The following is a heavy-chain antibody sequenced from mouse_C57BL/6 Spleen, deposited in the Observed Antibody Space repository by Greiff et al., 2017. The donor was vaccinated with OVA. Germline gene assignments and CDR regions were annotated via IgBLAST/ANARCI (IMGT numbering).Heavy chain of an antibody. J-gene: IGHJ2*01. V-gene: IGHV1-54*01. CDR2: INPGSGGT. Sequence: VKLQQSGAELVRPGTSVKVSCKASGYAFTNYLIEWVKQRPGQGLEWIGVINPGSGGTNYNEKFKGKATLTADKSSSTAYMQLSSLTSEDSAVYFCAREEYYLDYWGQGTTLTVSS. CDR3: AREEYYLDY. CDR1: GYAFTNYL.